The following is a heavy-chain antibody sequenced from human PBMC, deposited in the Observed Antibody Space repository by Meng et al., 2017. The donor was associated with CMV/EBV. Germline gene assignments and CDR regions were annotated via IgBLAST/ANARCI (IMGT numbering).Heavy chain of an antibody. CDR3: AKERGWELLGLFDY. D-gene: IGHD1-26*01. V-gene: IGHV3-21*01. CDR1: GFTFSSYS. J-gene: IGHJ4*02. CDR2: ISSSSSYI. Sequence: GESLKISCAASGFTFSSYSMNWVRQAPGKGLEWVSSISSSSSYIYYADSVKGRFTISRDNAKNSLYLQMNSLRAEDTAVYYCAKERGWELLGLFDYWGQGTLVTVSS.